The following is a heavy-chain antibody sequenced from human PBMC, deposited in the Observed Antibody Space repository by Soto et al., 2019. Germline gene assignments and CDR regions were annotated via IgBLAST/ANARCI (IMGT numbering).Heavy chain of an antibody. V-gene: IGHV3-74*01. J-gene: IGHJ4*02. CDR2: INSDGSNT. CDR3: ARNFDY. CDR1: GFTFSSYW. Sequence: EVQLVESGGGLVQPGGSLRLSCATSGFTFSSYWMYWVRQAPGKGLVWVSRINSDGSNTGYADSVKGRITISRDNAKSTLYLEMNSLRAEDTAVYYCARNFDYWGQGILVTVSS.